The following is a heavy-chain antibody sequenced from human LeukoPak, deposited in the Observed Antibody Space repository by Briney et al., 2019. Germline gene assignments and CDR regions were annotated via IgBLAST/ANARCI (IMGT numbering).Heavy chain of an antibody. V-gene: IGHV3-21*01. CDR3: ARSGVNYDFWSGYYIPYYYYYYMDV. Sequence: GGSLRLSCAASGFTFSGYDMNWVRQAPGKGLEWVSSISGSSSYIYYADSMKGRFTISRDNAKNSLYLQMNSLRAEDTAVYYCARSGVNYDFWSGYYIPYYYYYYMDVWGKGTTVTVSS. CDR2: ISGSSSYI. CDR1: GFTFSGYD. J-gene: IGHJ6*03. D-gene: IGHD3-3*01.